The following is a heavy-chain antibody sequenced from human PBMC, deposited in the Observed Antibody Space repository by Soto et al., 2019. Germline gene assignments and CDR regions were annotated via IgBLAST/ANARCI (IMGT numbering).Heavy chain of an antibody. D-gene: IGHD6-19*01. CDR3: ARETNSGGKYYFDY. Sequence: SETLSLTCTVSGGSISSYYWSWIRQPAGRGLEWIGRIYTSGSTNYNPSLKSRVTMSVDTSKNQFSLKLSSVTAADTAVYYCARETNSGGKYYFDYWGQGTLVTVSS. J-gene: IGHJ4*02. V-gene: IGHV4-4*07. CDR2: IYTSGST. CDR1: GGSISSYY.